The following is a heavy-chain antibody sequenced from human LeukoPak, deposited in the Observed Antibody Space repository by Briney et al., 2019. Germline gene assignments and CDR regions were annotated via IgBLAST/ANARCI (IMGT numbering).Heavy chain of an antibody. D-gene: IGHD6-13*01. CDR2: ISSSSSYI. Sequence: GGSLRLSCAASGFTFSSYSMNWVRQAPGKGLEWVSSISSSSSYIYYADSVKGRFTISRDNAKNSLYLQMNSLRAEDTAVYYCARVEAAAPPYFDLWGRGTLVTVSS. V-gene: IGHV3-21*01. CDR3: ARVEAAAPPYFDL. J-gene: IGHJ2*01. CDR1: GFTFSSYS.